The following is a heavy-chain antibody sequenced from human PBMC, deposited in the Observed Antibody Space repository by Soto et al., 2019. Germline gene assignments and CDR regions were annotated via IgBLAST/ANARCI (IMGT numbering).Heavy chain of an antibody. V-gene: IGHV3-23*01. D-gene: IGHD3-3*01. CDR1: GFTFSSHA. CDR3: AKDGLNSNGYYDFWSGYYKYYYYMDV. CDR2: ISGSGGST. Sequence: EVQLLESGEGLVQPGGSLRLSCAASGFTFSSHAMSWVRQAPGKGLEWVSAISGSGGSTYYADSVKGRFTISRDNSKNTLYLQMNSLRAEDTAVYYCAKDGLNSNGYYDFWSGYYKYYYYMDVWGKGTTVTVSS. J-gene: IGHJ6*03.